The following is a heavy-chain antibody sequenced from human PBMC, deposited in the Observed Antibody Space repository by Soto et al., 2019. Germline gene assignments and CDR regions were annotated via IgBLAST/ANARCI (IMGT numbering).Heavy chain of an antibody. CDR3: AKSDIDFWSGSMDV. CDR1: GFTFSSYA. J-gene: IGHJ6*04. D-gene: IGHD3-3*01. V-gene: IGHV3-23*01. CDR2: ISGSGGST. Sequence: GGSLRLSCAASGFTFSSYAMSWVRQAPGKGLEWVSAISGSGGSTYYADSVKGRFTISRDNSKNTLYLQMNSLRAEDTAVYYCAKSDIDFWSGSMDVWGKGTTVTVSS.